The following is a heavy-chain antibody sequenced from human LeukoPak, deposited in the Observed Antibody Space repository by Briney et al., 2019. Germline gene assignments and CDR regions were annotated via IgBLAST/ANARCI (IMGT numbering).Heavy chain of an antibody. CDR2: INHSGST. J-gene: IGHJ6*02. V-gene: IGHV4-34*01. Sequence: PSETLSLTCAVYGGSFSGYYWSWIRQPPGKGLGWIGEINHSGSTNYNPSLKSRVTISVDTSKNQFSLKLSSVTAADTAVYYCARHIEGLEMATLDVWGQGTTVTVSS. CDR1: GGSFSGYY. D-gene: IGHD5-24*01. CDR3: ARHIEGLEMATLDV.